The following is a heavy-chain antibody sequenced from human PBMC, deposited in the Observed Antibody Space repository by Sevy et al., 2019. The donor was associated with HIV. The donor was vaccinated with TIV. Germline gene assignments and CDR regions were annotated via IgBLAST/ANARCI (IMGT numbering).Heavy chain of an antibody. Sequence: GGSLRLSCAASGFTLSSYSMNWVRQAPGKGLEWVSYISSSSSTIYYADSVKGRFTISRDNAKNSLYLQMNSLRAEDTAVYNCARGLNKIDYWGQGTLVTVSS. CDR2: ISSSSSTI. D-gene: IGHD2-21*01. J-gene: IGHJ4*02. CDR1: GFTLSSYS. CDR3: ARGLNKIDY. V-gene: IGHV3-48*01.